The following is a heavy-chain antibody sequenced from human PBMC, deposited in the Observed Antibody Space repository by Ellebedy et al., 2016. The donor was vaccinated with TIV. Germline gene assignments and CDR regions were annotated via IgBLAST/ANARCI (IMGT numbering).Heavy chain of an antibody. J-gene: IGHJ4*02. V-gene: IGHV3-21*01. D-gene: IGHD5-18*01. CDR2: ISSSSSYI. CDR1: GFTFSSYS. CDR3: ARDGNYGYDAFDY. Sequence: GESLKISRAASGFTFSSYSMHWVRQAPGKGLEWVSSISSSSSYIYYADSVKGRFTISRDNAKNSLYLQMNSLRAEDTAVYYCARDGNYGYDAFDYWGQGTLVTVSS.